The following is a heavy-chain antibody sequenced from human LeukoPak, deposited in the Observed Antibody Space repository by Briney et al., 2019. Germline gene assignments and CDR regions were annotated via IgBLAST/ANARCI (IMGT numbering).Heavy chain of an antibody. J-gene: IGHJ4*02. V-gene: IGHV3-11*04. CDR1: GFTFSDYY. CDR2: ISSSGSTT. Sequence: GGSLRLSCAASGFTFSDYYISWIRQAPGKGLEWVSYISSSGSTTYYAASVKGRFTISRDNAKNSLYLQMNSLRVEDTAVYYCASQKGRIAVAVDYWGQGTLVTVSS. CDR3: ASQKGRIAVAVDY. D-gene: IGHD6-19*01.